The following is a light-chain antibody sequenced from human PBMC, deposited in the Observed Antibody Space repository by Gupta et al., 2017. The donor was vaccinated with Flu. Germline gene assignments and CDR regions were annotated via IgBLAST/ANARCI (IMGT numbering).Light chain of an antibody. CDR3: GTRDGSLSVGV. CDR1: SSRIGPHL. V-gene: IGLV1-51*01. Sequence: SSSRIGPHLVSWYPQFPGTAPHLLMYDNNVRPSGIPDPFSGSKSVTSATLGSTGLQTGDEDVYDCGTRDGSLSVGVFGGGTKLTVL. J-gene: IGLJ2*01. CDR2: DNN.